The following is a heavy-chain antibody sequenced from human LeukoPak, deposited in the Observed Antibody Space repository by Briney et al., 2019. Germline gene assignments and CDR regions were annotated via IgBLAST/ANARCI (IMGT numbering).Heavy chain of an antibody. J-gene: IGHJ4*02. V-gene: IGHV3-11*04. Sequence: PGGSLRLSCAASGFTFSDYYMSWIRQAPGKGLEWVSYISSSGSTIYYADSVKGRFTISRDNAKNSLYLQMNSLRAEDTAVYYCVRGSVLRYFDWFTFDYWGQGTLVTVSS. CDR3: VRGSVLRYFDWFTFDY. CDR1: GFTFSDYY. D-gene: IGHD3-9*01. CDR2: ISSSGSTI.